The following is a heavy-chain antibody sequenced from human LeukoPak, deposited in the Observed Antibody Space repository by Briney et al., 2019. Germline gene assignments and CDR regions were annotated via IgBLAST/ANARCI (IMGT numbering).Heavy chain of an antibody. CDR3: ARGLYCSGGSCRFDY. CDR1: GYSFTSSW. D-gene: IGHD2-15*01. Sequence: GESLKISCEGSGYSFTSSWIGWVRQMPGKGLEWMGIIYPGDSDIRYSPSFQGQVTISADKSITTAYLQWSSLKASDTAIYYCARGLYCSGGSCRFDYWSQGTLVTVSS. CDR2: IYPGDSDI. V-gene: IGHV5-51*01. J-gene: IGHJ4*02.